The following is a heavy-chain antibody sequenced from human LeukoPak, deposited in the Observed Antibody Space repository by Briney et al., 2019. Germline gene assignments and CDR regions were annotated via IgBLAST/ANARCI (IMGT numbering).Heavy chain of an antibody. D-gene: IGHD6-13*01. CDR2: INPNSGGT. CDR1: GYTFTGYY. J-gene: IGHJ4*02. V-gene: IGHV1-2*02. Sequence: GASVKVSCKASGYTFTGYYMHWVRQAPGQGLEWMGWINPNSGGTNYAQKFQARVTMTRDTSISTAYMELSRLRSDDTAVYYCARGSYSSSWYVVYWGQGTLVTVSS. CDR3: ARGSYSSSWYVVY.